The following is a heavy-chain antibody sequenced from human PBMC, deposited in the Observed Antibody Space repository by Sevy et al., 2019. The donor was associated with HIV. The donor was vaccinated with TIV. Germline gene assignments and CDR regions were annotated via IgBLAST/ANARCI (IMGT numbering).Heavy chain of an antibody. V-gene: IGHV1-69*13. D-gene: IGHD2-2*01. Sequence: ASAKVSCKASGGTFSSYAISWVRQAPGQGLEWMGGIIPIFGTANYAQKFQGRVTITADESTSTAYMELSSLRSEDTAVYYCARLNCSSTSCYLGDYYYGMDVWGQGTTVTVSS. CDR1: GGTFSSYA. J-gene: IGHJ6*02. CDR2: IIPIFGTA. CDR3: ARLNCSSTSCYLGDYYYGMDV.